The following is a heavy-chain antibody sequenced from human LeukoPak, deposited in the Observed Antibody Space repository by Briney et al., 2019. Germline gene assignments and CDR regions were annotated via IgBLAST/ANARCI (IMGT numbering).Heavy chain of an antibody. V-gene: IGHV4-59*02. Sequence: SETLSLTCGVSGASVSSHLWSWIRQTPGMGLEWIGYISNRGSTGYNPSLRSRVTISVDAPKNEVSLNVRSVSAADTAVYYCAKDVSGTYYAFDVWGQGRTV. CDR3: AKDVSGTYYAFDV. CDR1: GASVSSHL. CDR2: ISNRGST. D-gene: IGHD1-26*01. J-gene: IGHJ3*01.